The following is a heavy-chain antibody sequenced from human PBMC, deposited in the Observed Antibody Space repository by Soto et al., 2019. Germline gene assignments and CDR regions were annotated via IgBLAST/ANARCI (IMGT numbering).Heavy chain of an antibody. D-gene: IGHD5-12*01. V-gene: IGHV4-30-2*05. J-gene: IGHJ4*02. CDR2: IYHSGST. CDR1: GGSISSGGYS. Sequence: SETLSLTCAVSGGSISSGGYSWSWIRQPPGKGLEWIGYIYHSGSTYYNPSLKSRVTISVDTSKNQFSLKLSSVTAADAAVYYCARVGYSGYDLDPYYFDYWGQGTLVTVSS. CDR3: ARVGYSGYDLDPYYFDY.